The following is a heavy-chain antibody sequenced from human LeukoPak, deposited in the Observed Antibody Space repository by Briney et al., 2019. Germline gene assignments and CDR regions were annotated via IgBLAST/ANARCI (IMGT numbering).Heavy chain of an antibody. V-gene: IGHV3-53*01. CDR1: GFTVSSNY. Sequence: GGSLRLSCAASGFTVSSNYMSWVRQAPGKGLEWVSVIYSGGSTYYADSVKGRFTISRDNAKNSLYLQMNSLRAEDTAVYYCAREGSSGWYLRWFDPWGQGTLVTVSS. CDR3: AREGSSGWYLRWFDP. CDR2: IYSGGST. J-gene: IGHJ5*02. D-gene: IGHD6-19*01.